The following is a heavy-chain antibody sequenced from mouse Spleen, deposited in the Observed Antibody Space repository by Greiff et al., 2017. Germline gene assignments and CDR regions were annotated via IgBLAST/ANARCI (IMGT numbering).Heavy chain of an antibody. D-gene: IGHD2-4*01. Sequence: EVQLQQSGTVLARPGASVKMSCKTSGYTFTSYWMHWVKQRPGQGLEWIGAIYPGNSDTSYNQKFKGKAKLTAVTSASTAYMELSSLTNEDSTVYYCTIVYYDYYDYAMDYWGQGTSVTVSS. CDR2: IYPGNSDT. J-gene: IGHJ4*01. CDR1: GYTFTSYW. CDR3: TIVYYDYYDYAMDY. V-gene: IGHV1-5*01.